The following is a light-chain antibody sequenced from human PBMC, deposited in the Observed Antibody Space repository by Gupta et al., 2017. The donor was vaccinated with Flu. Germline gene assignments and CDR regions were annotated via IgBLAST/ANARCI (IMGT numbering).Light chain of an antibody. J-gene: IGLJ3*02. Sequence: QSVFTQPPSVSAAPGPRVNIARSGSTSNVGNNYVSWYQQLPGKAPKLLIYENEKRPSGIPDRFSASKSGTTVTLDIAGLQTGDEADYYCGTWDSNLNAGVFGGGTKLTVL. CDR1: TSNVGNNY. V-gene: IGLV1-51*02. CDR2: ENE. CDR3: GTWDSNLNAGV.